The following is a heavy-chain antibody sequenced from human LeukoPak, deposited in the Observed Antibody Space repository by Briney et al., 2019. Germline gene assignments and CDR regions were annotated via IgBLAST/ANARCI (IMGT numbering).Heavy chain of an antibody. CDR3: ATPVVVEGAFDI. Sequence: SETLSLTCTVSGGSISSGDYYWSWIRQLPGKGLEWIGYIYYSGSTYYNPSLKSRVTISVDTSKNQFSLKLSSVTAADTAVYYCATPVVVEGAFDIWGQGTMVTVSS. V-gene: IGHV4-30-4*01. CDR2: IYYSGST. D-gene: IGHD2-15*01. J-gene: IGHJ3*02. CDR1: GGSISSGDYY.